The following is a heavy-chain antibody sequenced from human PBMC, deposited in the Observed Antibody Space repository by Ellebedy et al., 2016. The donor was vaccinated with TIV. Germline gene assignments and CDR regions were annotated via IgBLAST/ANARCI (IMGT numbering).Heavy chain of an antibody. Sequence: MPSETLSLTCAVYGGSFSGYYWSWIRQPPGKGLEWIGEIDHSGITNYNPSLTSRVTVSVDTSKNQFSLQLSSVTAADTAVYFCARGTSLAASALWGPGTLVTVSS. D-gene: IGHD6-6*01. CDR2: IDHSGIT. CDR1: GGSFSGYY. J-gene: IGHJ4*02. CDR3: ARGTSLAASAL. V-gene: IGHV4-34*01.